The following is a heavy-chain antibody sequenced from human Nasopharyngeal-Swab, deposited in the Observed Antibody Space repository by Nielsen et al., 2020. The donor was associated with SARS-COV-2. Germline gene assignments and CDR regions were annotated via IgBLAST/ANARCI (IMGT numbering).Heavy chain of an antibody. D-gene: IGHD3-9*01. CDR3: ARDNDILIGYLPRFYYYYAMDV. V-gene: IGHV4-34*01. CDR1: GGSFSGYY. Sequence: SETLSLTCAVYGGSFSGYYWSWIRQPPGKGLEWIGEINHSGSTNYNLSLKSRVTISVDTSKNQFSLKLSSVTAADTAVYYCARDNDILIGYLPRFYYYYAMDVWGQGTTVTVSS. J-gene: IGHJ6*02. CDR2: INHSGST.